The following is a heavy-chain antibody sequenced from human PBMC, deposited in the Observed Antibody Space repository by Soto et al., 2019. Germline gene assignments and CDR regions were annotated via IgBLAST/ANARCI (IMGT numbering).Heavy chain of an antibody. Sequence: GVSVKVSCKASGYTFTSYAMHWARQAPGQRLEWMGWINAGNGNTKYSQKFQGRVTITRDTSASTAYMELSSLRSEDTAVYYCARDHPYSYGYNYYYYGMDVWGQGTTVTVSS. D-gene: IGHD5-18*01. CDR1: GYTFTSYA. CDR3: ARDHPYSYGYNYYYYGMDV. CDR2: INAGNGNT. J-gene: IGHJ6*02. V-gene: IGHV1-3*01.